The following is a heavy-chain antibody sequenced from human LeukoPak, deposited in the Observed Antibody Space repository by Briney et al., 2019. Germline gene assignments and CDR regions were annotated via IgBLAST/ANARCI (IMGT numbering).Heavy chain of an antibody. CDR2: ISSSSGTI. V-gene: IGHV3-48*01. J-gene: IGHJ4*02. D-gene: IGHD3-16*02. CDR1: GFTFSSYN. Sequence: PGGSLRLSCVASGFTFSSYNMNWVRQAPGRGLEWVSYISSSSGTIYYADSVKGRFTISRDNAKNSLYLQMNSLRAEDTAVYYCAKDLRGVRLGELSLFSPYDYWGQGTLVTVSS. CDR3: AKDLRGVRLGELSLFSPYDY.